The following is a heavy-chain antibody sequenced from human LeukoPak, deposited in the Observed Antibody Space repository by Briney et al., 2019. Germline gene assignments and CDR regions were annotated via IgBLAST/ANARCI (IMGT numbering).Heavy chain of an antibody. V-gene: IGHV1-69*06. CDR3: ARDSFGAYTGH. D-gene: IGHD4-17*01. CDR2: ILPFFNST. CDR1: GGTLPAYG. Sequence: SVKVSCKPSGGTLPAYGLIWVRQAPGQGLEWIGRILPFFNSTNYAQKFRDRVTFYADMSTNTIYMELSSLTSDDSAIYYCARDSFGAYTGHWGQGTLVSVSS. J-gene: IGHJ4*02.